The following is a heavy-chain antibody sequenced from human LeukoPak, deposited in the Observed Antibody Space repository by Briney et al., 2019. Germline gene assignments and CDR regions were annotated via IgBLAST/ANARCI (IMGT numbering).Heavy chain of an antibody. CDR1: GGTFSSYA. V-gene: IGHV1-69*04. CDR2: IIPILGIA. D-gene: IGHD3-10*01. J-gene: IGHJ6*02. Sequence: SVKVSCKASGGTFSSYAISWVRQAPGQGLEWMGRIIPILGIANYAQKFQGRVTITADKSTSTAYMELSSLRSEDTAVYYCAQGCYYGSGSPTPYYYYGMDVWGQGTTVTVSS. CDR3: AQGCYYGSGSPTPYYYYGMDV.